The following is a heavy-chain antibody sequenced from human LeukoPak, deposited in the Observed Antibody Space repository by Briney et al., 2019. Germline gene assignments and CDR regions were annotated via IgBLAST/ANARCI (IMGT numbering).Heavy chain of an antibody. CDR3: ARGKLWLDY. D-gene: IGHD5-18*01. CDR1: GFTFSSYA. J-gene: IGHJ4*02. V-gene: IGHV3-64*01. Sequence: HSGGSLRLSCAASGFTFSSYAMHWVRQAPGKGLEYVSAISSNGGSTYYANSVKGRFTISRDNSKNTLYLQMGSLRAEDMAVYYCARGKLWLDYWGQGTLVTVSS. CDR2: ISSNGGST.